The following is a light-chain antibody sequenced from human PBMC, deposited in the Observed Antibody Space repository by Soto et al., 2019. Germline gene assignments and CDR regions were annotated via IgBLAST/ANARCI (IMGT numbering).Light chain of an antibody. Sequence: QSALAQPASVSGSPGQSIAISCTGTSSDIGAYDYVSWYQQFPDKPPKLIIYEVSHRPSGVSDRFSGSKSVNTATLTISRLQAEDEADYYCSSYTGSSTRVFGTGTKLTVL. CDR1: SSDIGAYDY. V-gene: IGLV2-14*03. CDR3: SSYTGSSTRV. J-gene: IGLJ1*01. CDR2: EVS.